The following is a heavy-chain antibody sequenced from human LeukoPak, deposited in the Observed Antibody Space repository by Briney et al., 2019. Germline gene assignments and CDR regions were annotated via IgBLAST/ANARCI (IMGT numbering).Heavy chain of an antibody. V-gene: IGHV3-21*01. D-gene: IGHD5-18*01. Sequence: GGSLRLSCAASGFTFSSYSMNWVRQAPGKGLEWVSSINSKSRYIYYADSLKGRFTISRDNGKNSVYLQMNSLRAEDTAVYYCARGVGVSYTAMVTFDYWGQGTLVTVSS. J-gene: IGHJ4*02. CDR2: INSKSRYI. CDR1: GFTFSSYS. CDR3: ARGVGVSYTAMVTFDY.